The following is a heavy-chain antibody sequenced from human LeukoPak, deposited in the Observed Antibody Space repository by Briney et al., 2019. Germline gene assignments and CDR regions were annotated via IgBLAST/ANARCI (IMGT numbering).Heavy chain of an antibody. CDR1: GGSVKSYY. Sequence: SETLSLTCTVSGGSVKSYYWSWIRQSPGKGLEWVAYIHYSGSTNYNPSLKSRVTISVDTSKNQFSLKLSSVTAADTAVYYCARDQTSKGDAFDIWGQGTTVTISS. CDR2: IHYSGST. V-gene: IGHV4-59*02. CDR3: ARDQTSKGDAFDI. J-gene: IGHJ3*02.